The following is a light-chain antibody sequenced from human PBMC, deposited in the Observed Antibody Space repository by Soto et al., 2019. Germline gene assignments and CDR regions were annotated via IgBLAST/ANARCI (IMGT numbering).Light chain of an antibody. V-gene: IGKV2-28*01. CDR3: AQGLATPFT. Sequence: EIVMTQSPLSLPVTPGEPASISCRSSQNLLHSNGYNYLNWYLQQPGQSPQLLTYLGYNRASGVHDRFSGSGSGTDFTLIINRVEAEDVGLYFCAQGLATPFTFGGWTKVEIK. CDR2: LGY. CDR1: QNLLHSNGYNY. J-gene: IGKJ4*01.